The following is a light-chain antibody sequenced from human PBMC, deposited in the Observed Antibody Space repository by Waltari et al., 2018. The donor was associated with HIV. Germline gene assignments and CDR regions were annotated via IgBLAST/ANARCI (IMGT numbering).Light chain of an antibody. CDR2: QDT. J-gene: IGLJ1*01. CDR3: QSIDSGGTFV. V-gene: IGLV3-25*03. Sequence: SYELTQPPSVSVSPGPTARITCSGDALPKPYASWYQHNPGQAPELVMYQDTERPSGIPERFSGSRSGTTVTLTISRVQAADEADYYCQSIDSGGTFVFGTGTKVTVL. CDR1: ALPKPY.